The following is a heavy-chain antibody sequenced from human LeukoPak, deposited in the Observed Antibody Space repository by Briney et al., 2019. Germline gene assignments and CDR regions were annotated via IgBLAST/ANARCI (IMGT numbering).Heavy chain of an antibody. CDR3: ARDRGYSNYYDY. J-gene: IGHJ4*02. CDR1: GFTFSSYS. CDR2: ISKTSNTR. D-gene: IGHD4-11*01. V-gene: IGHV3-48*02. Sequence: GGSLRLSCAASGFTFSSYSMNWVRQAPGKGLEWVSYISKTSNTRDYADSVKGRFTISRDNAKNSLYLQMNSLRDEDTAVYYCARDRGYSNYYDYWGQGTLVTVSS.